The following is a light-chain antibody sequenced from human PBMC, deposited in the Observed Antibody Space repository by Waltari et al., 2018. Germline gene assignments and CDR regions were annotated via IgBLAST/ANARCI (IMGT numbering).Light chain of an antibody. CDR2: LGS. Sequence: DVVMTQSPLSLTVTPGEPASISCRSSQSLLDTNGDNYLDWYLQKPGQSPQLLIYLGSNRASGVPDSFSGSGSGTDFTLKVSRVEAEDVGIYYCMQTLQTPRAFGPGTKVDIK. J-gene: IGKJ3*01. CDR3: MQTLQTPRA. V-gene: IGKV2-28*01. CDR1: QSLLDTNGDNY.